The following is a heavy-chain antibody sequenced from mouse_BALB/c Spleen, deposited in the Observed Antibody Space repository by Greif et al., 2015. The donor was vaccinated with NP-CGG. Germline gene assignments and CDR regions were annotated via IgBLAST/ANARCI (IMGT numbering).Heavy chain of an antibody. CDR2: ISSGSSTI. D-gene: IGHD2-14*01. Sequence: DVKLVESGGGLVQPGGSRKLSCAASGFTFSSFGMHWVRQAPEKGLEWVAYISSGSSTIYYADTVKGRFTISRDNPKNTLFLQMTSLRSEDTAMYYCARGPRYRYDPAWFAYWGQGTLVTVSA. CDR3: ARGPRYRYDPAWFAY. CDR1: GFTFSSFG. J-gene: IGHJ3*01. V-gene: IGHV5-17*02.